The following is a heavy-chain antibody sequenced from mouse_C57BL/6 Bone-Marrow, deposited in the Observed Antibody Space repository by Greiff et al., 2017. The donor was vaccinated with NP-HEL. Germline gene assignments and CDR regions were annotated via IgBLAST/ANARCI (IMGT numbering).Heavy chain of an antibody. D-gene: IGHD4-1*01. V-gene: IGHV1-64*01. CDR2: IHPNSGST. CDR3: ALTGTGWYFDV. J-gene: IGHJ1*03. CDR1: GYTFTSYW. Sequence: QVQLQQPGAELVKPGASVKLSCKASGYTFTSYWMHWVKQRPGQGLEWIGMIHPNSGSTNYNEKFKSKATLTVDKSSSTAYMQLSSLTSEDSAVYYCALTGTGWYFDVWGTGTTVTVSS.